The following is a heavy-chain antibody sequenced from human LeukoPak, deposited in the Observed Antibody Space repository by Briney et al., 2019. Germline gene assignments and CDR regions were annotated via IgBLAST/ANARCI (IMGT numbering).Heavy chain of an antibody. CDR3: ARDPDSSYEWGPFDP. Sequence: SQTLSLTCAISGDSVSSNSASWNWIRQSPSRGLEWLGRTYYRSKWNRDYAVSVKSRITINPDTSKNQFSLHLNSVTPEDTAVYYCARDPDSSYEWGPFDPWGQGTLVAVSS. V-gene: IGHV6-1*01. J-gene: IGHJ5*02. CDR1: GDSVSSNSAS. D-gene: IGHD1-26*01. CDR2: TYYRSKWNR.